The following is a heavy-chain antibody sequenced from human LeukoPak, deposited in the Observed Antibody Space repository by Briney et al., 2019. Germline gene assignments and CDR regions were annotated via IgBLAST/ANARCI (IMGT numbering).Heavy chain of an antibody. D-gene: IGHD5-18*01. V-gene: IGHV1-18*01. CDR1: GYTFTSYG. CDR2: ISAYNGNT. J-gene: IGHJ6*02. CDR3: ARGKRGYSYGRYYYYGMDV. Sequence: GASVKVSCKASGYTFTSYGISWVRQAPGQGLEWMGWISAYNGNTNYAQKLQGRVTMTTDTSTSTAYTELRSLRSDDTAVYYCARGKRGYSYGRYYYYGMDVWGQGTTVTVSS.